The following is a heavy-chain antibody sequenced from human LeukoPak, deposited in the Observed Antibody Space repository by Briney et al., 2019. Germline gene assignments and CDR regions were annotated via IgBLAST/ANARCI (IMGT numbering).Heavy chain of an antibody. D-gene: IGHD2-21*02. J-gene: IGHJ4*02. CDR2: IRSKAYGGTT. Sequence: GGSLRLSCTASGFTFGDYAMSWFRQAPGKGLEWVGFIRSKAYGGTTEYAASVKGRFTISRDDSKSIAYLQMNSLKTEDTAVYYCTRVPHCGGDCSHYYFDYWGQGTLVTVSS. V-gene: IGHV3-49*03. CDR1: GFTFGDYA. CDR3: TRVPHCGGDCSHYYFDY.